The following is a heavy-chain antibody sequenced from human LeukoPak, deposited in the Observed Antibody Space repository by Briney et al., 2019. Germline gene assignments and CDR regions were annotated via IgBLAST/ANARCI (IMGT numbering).Heavy chain of an antibody. D-gene: IGHD3-3*01. J-gene: IGHJ3*02. V-gene: IGHV4-31*03. CDR3: ARGYDFWSGYNAFDI. Sequence: SETLSLTCTVSGGSISSGGYYWSWIRQHPGKGLEWIGYIYYSGSTYYNPSLKSRVTMSVDTSKNQFSLKLSSVTAADTAVYYCARGYDFWSGYNAFDIWGQGTMVTVSS. CDR1: GGSISSGGYY. CDR2: IYYSGST.